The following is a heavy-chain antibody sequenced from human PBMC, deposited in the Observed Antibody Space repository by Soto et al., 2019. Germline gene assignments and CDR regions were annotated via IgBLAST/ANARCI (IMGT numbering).Heavy chain of an antibody. CDR1: GGSISSYY. J-gene: IGHJ4*02. CDR2: IYYSGST. V-gene: IGHV4-59*08. D-gene: IGHD1-26*01. Sequence: SETLSLTCTVSGGSISSYYWSWFRQPPGKGLEWIGYIYYSGSTNYNPSLKSRVTISVDTSKNQFSLKLSSVTAADTAVYYCARRYGGNLDYWGQGTLVTVSS. CDR3: ARRYGGNLDY.